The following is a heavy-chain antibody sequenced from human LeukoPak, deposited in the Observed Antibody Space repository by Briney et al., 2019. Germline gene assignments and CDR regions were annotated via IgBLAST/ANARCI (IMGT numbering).Heavy chain of an antibody. CDR1: GGSISSGGYY. Sequence: SQTLSLTFTVSGGSISSGGYYWSWIRQHPGKGLEWIGYIYYSGSTYYNPFLKSRVTISVDTSKNQFSLKLSSVTAADTAVYYCASYHVGYCSGGSCYSDLGDIWGQGTMVTVSS. D-gene: IGHD2-15*01. CDR3: ASYHVGYCSGGSCYSDLGDI. J-gene: IGHJ3*02. V-gene: IGHV4-31*03. CDR2: IYYSGST.